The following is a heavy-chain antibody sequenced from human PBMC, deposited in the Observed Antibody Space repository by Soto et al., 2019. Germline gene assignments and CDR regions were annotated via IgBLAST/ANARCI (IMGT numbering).Heavy chain of an antibody. D-gene: IGHD3-3*01. CDR2: ISYSGST. Sequence: QVQLQESGPGLVKPSQTLSLTRTVSGGSISSGDYYWSWIRQPPGKALEWIGYISYSGSTYYNPSLKSPGTISLDTSKNQFSLKLSSVTAADTAVYYCARDGPRITTFGVVIWRPPGHGAFDIWGQGTMVTVSS. V-gene: IGHV4-30-4*01. J-gene: IGHJ3*02. CDR1: GGSISSGDYY. CDR3: ARDGPRITTFGVVIWRPPGHGAFDI.